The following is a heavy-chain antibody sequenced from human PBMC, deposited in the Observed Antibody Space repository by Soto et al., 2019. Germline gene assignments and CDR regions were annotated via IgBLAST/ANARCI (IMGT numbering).Heavy chain of an antibody. Sequence: PGVSLRLSCAASGFTFSSYSMNWVRQAPGKGLEWVSSISSSSSYIYYADSVKGRFTISRDNAKNSLYLQMNSLRAEDTAVYYCAREREWLVPLPTPYYYGMDVWGQGTTVTVSS. CDR2: ISSSSSYI. CDR3: AREREWLVPLPTPYYYGMDV. CDR1: GFTFSSYS. V-gene: IGHV3-21*01. J-gene: IGHJ6*02. D-gene: IGHD6-19*01.